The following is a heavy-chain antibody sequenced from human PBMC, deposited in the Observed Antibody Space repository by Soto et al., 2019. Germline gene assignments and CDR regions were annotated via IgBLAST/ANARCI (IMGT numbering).Heavy chain of an antibody. CDR3: ARRSYFVY. D-gene: IGHD3-10*01. CDR1: GFTFSDYS. J-gene: IGHJ4*02. Sequence: QVQLVESGGGLVKPGGSLRLSCAASGFTFSDYSMSWFRQAPGKGLEWISYISTTSNTIYYADAVKGRFTISRDNAENSLYLQMNSLRAKDTAIYYGARRSYFVYWGQGTLVTGFS. V-gene: IGHV3-11*01. CDR2: ISTTSNTI.